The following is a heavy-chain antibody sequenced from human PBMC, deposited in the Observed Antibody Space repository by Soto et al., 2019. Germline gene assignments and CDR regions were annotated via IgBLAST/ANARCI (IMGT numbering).Heavy chain of an antibody. D-gene: IGHD5-12*01. CDR3: ARDLVVATIPMDY. J-gene: IGHJ4*02. CDR1: GFTFSSYS. V-gene: IGHV3-48*01. CDR2: ISSSSSTI. Sequence: PGGSLRLSCAASGFTFSSYSMNWVRQAPGKGLEWVSYISSSSSTIYYADSVKGRFTISRDNAKNSLYLQMNSLRAEDTAVYYCARDLVVATIPMDYWGQGTLVTVSS.